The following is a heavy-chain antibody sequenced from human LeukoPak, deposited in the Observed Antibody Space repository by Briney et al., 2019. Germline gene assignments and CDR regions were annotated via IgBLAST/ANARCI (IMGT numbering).Heavy chain of an antibody. CDR2: INDDGSDT. Sequence: GGPLRLSCAASGFTFKLYWMHWVRQVPGKRPVWVSRINDDGSDTIYADSVRGRFTISRDDAKNTVYLQMNNLRAEDTAVYYCVRGGPSTWSWGQGTLVTVSS. J-gene: IGHJ5*02. V-gene: IGHV3-74*01. CDR1: GFTFKLYW. CDR3: VRGGPSTWS. D-gene: IGHD2-15*01.